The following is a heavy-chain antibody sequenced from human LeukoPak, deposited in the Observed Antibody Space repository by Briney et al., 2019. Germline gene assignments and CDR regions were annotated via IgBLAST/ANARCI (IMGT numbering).Heavy chain of an antibody. D-gene: IGHD6-19*01. V-gene: IGHV4-59*11. CDR3: TRDGGVAVTPLDFDF. CDR1: GASISTHY. CDR2: ISYRGST. Sequence: SETLSLTCTVFGASISTHYWSWIRQSPGKGLEWIGYISYRGSTDYNPSLRSRVTLSVDTSMNQISLRLMSVTAADTAVYYCTRDGGVAVTPLDFDFWGQGTLVTVSS. J-gene: IGHJ4*02.